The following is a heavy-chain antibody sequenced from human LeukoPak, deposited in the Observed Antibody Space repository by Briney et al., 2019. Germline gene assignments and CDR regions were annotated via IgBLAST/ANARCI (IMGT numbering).Heavy chain of an antibody. J-gene: IGHJ2*01. D-gene: IGHD3-10*01. V-gene: IGHV3-9*01. CDR2: ISWNSGSI. Sequence: GRSLRLSCAASGFTFDDYAMHWVRQAPGKGLEWVSGISWNSGSIGYADSVKGRFTISRDNAKNSLYLQMNSLRAEDTALYYCAKVSRGSGPLLDWYFDLWGRGTLVTVSS. CDR1: GFTFDDYA. CDR3: AKVSRGSGPLLDWYFDL.